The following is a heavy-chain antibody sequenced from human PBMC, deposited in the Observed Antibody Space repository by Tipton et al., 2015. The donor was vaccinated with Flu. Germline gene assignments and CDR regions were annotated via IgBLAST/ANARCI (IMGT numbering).Heavy chain of an antibody. CDR3: ARDMPQGIVVIPPAKRFDF. V-gene: IGHV1-18*01. D-gene: IGHD2-2*01. Sequence: QVQLVQSGAELKKPGASVKVSCKASGYTFESYGISWVRQAPGQGLEWMGWISAYSDNRNYAQRFQGRITMTTDTSTSTAFMELRSLRSDDTAVYYCARDMPQGIVVIPPAKRFDFWGQGTLVTVSS. CDR1: GYTFESYG. CDR2: ISAYSDNR. J-gene: IGHJ4*02.